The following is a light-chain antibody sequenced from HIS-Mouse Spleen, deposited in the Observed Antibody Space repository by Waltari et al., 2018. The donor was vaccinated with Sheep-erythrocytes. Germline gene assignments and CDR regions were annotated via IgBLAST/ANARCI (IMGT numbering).Light chain of an antibody. CDR3: CSYAGSYNHV. Sequence: QSALTQPRSVSGSPGQSVTISCTGTSSDVGGYNYVSWYQQHPGKAPKLMIYDVSKRPAGVPDSFSGSKSGNTASLTIYGLQAEDEADYYCCSYAGSYNHVFATGTKVTVL. CDR1: SSDVGGYNY. V-gene: IGLV2-11*01. J-gene: IGLJ1*01. CDR2: DVS.